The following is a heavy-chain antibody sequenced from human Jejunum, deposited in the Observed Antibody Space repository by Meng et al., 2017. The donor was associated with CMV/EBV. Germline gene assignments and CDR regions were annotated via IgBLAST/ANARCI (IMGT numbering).Heavy chain of an antibody. CDR1: GFNFRTYT. CDR3: ARGASTSWRIDY. CDR2: IGTTGNYI. D-gene: IGHD2-2*01. Sequence: CEVSGFNFRTYTMNWVRQAPGKGLEWISYIGTTGNYIYYADSVQGRFTISRDNAKNSLYLQMNGLTADDTAVYYCARGASTSWRIDYWGQGTQVTVSS. V-gene: IGHV3-21*06. J-gene: IGHJ4*02.